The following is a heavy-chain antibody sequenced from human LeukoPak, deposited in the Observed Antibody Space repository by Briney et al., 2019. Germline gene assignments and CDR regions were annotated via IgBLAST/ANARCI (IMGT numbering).Heavy chain of an antibody. CDR2: IYYSGST. CDR3: ARANPPHTCDL. J-gene: IGHJ2*01. V-gene: IGHV4-31*03. CDR1: GGSISSGGYY. Sequence: NASETLSLTCIVSGGSISSGGYYWSWIRQHPGKGLEWIGYIYYSGSTYYNPSLKSRVTISINTSKNQFSLQLSFVTAADTAVYYCARANPPHTCDLWGRGTLVTVSS. D-gene: IGHD2-8*01.